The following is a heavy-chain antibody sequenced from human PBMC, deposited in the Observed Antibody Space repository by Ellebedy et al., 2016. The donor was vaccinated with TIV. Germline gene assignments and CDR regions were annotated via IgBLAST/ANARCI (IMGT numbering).Heavy chain of an antibody. D-gene: IGHD3-9*01. V-gene: IGHV3-7*01. CDR2: INQDGSEK. Sequence: GESLKISCAASGFTFSSYSMNWVRQAPGKGLEWVANINQDGSEKYYVDSVKGRFTISRDNAKNSLYLQMNSLRAEDTAVYYCARDSDIHSPWGQGTLVTVSS. CDR1: GFTFSSYS. CDR3: ARDSDIHSP. J-gene: IGHJ5*02.